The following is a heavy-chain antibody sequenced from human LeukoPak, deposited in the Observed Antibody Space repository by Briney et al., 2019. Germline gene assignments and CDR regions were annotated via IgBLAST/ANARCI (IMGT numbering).Heavy chain of an antibody. D-gene: IGHD6-19*01. CDR1: GGSISSGGYY. CDR3: ARDRVSRSSGWRGNAFDI. Sequence: SETLSLTCTVSGGSISSGGYYWSWIRQPPGKGLEWIGYIYYRGSTYYNPSLKSRVTISVDTSKNQFSLKLSSVTAADTAVYYCARDRVSRSSGWRGNAFDIWGQGTMVTVSS. J-gene: IGHJ3*02. V-gene: IGHV4-30-4*08. CDR2: IYYRGST.